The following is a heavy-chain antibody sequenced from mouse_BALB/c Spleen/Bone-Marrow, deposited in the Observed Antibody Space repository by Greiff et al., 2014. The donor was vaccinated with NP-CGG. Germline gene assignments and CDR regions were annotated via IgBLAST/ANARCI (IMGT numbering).Heavy chain of an antibody. D-gene: IGHD3-3*01. CDR2: INPGSGGT. J-gene: IGHJ2*01. Sequence: QVQLQQSGAELVRPGTSVKVSCEASGYAFTNYLIEWVKQRPGQGLEWIGMINPGSGGTNYNEKFKGKATLTADKSSSTAYMQLSGLTSDDSAVYFCARRDGSYFDYWGQGTTLTVSS. V-gene: IGHV1-54*01. CDR3: ARRDGSYFDY. CDR1: GYAFTNYL.